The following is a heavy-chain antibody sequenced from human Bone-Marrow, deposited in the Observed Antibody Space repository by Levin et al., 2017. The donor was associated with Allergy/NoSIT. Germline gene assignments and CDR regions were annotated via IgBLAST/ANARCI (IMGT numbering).Heavy chain of an antibody. CDR2: IAPDGSKE. D-gene: IGHD6-6*01. CDR1: GFTFSTYG. J-gene: IGHJ4*02. Sequence: GGSLRLSCAASGFTFSTYGMHWVRQAPGKGLEWLAVIAPDGSKEIYADSVKGRLTISRDNSHNKLFLQVDTLGPGDTAVYFCVKGSSTLVTPFHSWGQGILVTVSS. V-gene: IGHV3-30*18. CDR3: VKGSSTLVTPFHS.